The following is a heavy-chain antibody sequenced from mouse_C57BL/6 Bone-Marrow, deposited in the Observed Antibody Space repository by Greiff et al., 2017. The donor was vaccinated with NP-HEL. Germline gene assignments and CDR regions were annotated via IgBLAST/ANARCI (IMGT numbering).Heavy chain of an antibody. CDR1: GYTFTDYY. V-gene: IGHV1-26*01. J-gene: IGHJ2*01. CDR2: INPNNGGT. CDR3: ARKDDYDEDY. D-gene: IGHD2-4*01. Sequence: VQLQQSGPELVKPGASVKISCKASGYTFTDYYMNWVKQSHGKSLEWIGDINPNNGGTSYNQKFKGKATLTVDKSSSTAYMELRSLTSEDSAVYYCARKDDYDEDYWGQGTTLTVSS.